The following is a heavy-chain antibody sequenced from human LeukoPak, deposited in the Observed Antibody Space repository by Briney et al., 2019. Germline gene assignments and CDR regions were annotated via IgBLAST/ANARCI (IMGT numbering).Heavy chain of an antibody. V-gene: IGHV3-73*01. Sequence: GGSLRLSCAASGFTFSGSSMHWVRQASGKGLEWVGRIRSKAHSYATAYAASVKGRFTISRDDSKNTAYLQMNSLKSDDTAVYYCTRPPRNDYNDAFDIWGQGTMVTVSS. CDR3: TRPPRNDYNDAFDI. D-gene: IGHD5-24*01. CDR1: GFTFSGSS. J-gene: IGHJ3*02. CDR2: IRSKAHSYAT.